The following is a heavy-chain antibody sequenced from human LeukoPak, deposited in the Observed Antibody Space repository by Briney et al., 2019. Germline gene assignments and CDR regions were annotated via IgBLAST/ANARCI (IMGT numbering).Heavy chain of an antibody. CDR3: ARDGQQLVPFDY. D-gene: IGHD6-13*01. CDR1: GFTFSDYY. V-gene: IGHV3-11*06. CDR2: IGSSSSYT. Sequence: GGSLRLSCAASGFTFSDYYMSWIRQASGKGLEWVSYIGSSSSYTNYADSVKGRFTISRDNAKNSLYLQMNSLRAEDTAVYYCARDGQQLVPFDYWGQGTLVTVSS. J-gene: IGHJ4*02.